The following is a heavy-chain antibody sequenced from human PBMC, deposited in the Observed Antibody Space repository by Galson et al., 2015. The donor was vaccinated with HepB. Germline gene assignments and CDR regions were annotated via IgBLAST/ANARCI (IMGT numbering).Heavy chain of an antibody. J-gene: IGHJ4*02. D-gene: IGHD6-19*01. Sequence: LRLSCAASGFTFSNYVMIWVRQALGKGLEWVSAVSGSGGSTYYADSVKGRFTISRDNSKSTLYLQMNRLRDEDTAVYYCAAYNSDSWTRIDYWGQGTLVTVSS. CDR1: GFTFSNYV. CDR3: AAYNSDSWTRIDY. V-gene: IGHV3-23*01. CDR2: VSGSGGST.